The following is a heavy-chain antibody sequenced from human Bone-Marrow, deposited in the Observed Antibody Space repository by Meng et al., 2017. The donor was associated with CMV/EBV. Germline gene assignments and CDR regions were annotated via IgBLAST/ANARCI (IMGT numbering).Heavy chain of an antibody. J-gene: IGHJ6*02. Sequence: GESLKISCAASGFTFSSYSMNWVRQAPGKGLEWVSSISSSSSYIYYADSVKGRFTISRDNAKNSLYLQMNSLRAEDTAVYYCARDGTVGASRGVYYYYYGMDVWGQGTTVTGSS. CDR1: GFTFSSYS. D-gene: IGHD1-26*01. V-gene: IGHV3-21*01. CDR3: ARDGTVGASRGVYYYYYGMDV. CDR2: ISSSSSYI.